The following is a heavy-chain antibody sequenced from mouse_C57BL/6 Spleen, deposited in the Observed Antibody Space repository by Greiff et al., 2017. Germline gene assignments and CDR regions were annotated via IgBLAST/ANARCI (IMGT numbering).Heavy chain of an antibody. J-gene: IGHJ3*01. CDR1: GFTFSDYG. CDR3: YGYGAWFAY. V-gene: IGHV5-17*01. Sequence: EVMLVESGGGLVKPGGSLKLSCAASGFTFSDYGMHWVRQAPEKGLEWVAYISSGSSTIYYADTVKGRFTISRYNAKNTLFLQMTSLRSEDTAMYYCYGYGAWFAYWGQGTLVTVSA. D-gene: IGHD2-2*01. CDR2: ISSGSSTI.